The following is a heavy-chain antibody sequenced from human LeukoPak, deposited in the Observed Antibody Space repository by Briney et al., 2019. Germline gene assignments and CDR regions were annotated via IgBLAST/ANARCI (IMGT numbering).Heavy chain of an antibody. D-gene: IGHD3-3*01. CDR3: ARLYYDFWGGYYPFDY. CDR1: GGSISSSSYY. Sequence: SETLSLTCTVSGGSISSSSYYWGWIRQPPGKGLEWIGSFYYSGITYHNPSLKSRVTISVDTSKNQFSLKLSSVTAADTAVYYCARLYYDFWGGYYPFDYWGQGTLVTVSS. J-gene: IGHJ4*02. CDR2: FYYSGIT. V-gene: IGHV4-39*01.